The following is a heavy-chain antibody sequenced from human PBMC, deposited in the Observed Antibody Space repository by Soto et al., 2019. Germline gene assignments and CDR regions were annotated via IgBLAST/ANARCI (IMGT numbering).Heavy chain of an antibody. J-gene: IGHJ6*02. Sequence: GGSLRLSCAASGFTFSSYAMHWVRQAPGKGLEWVAVISYDGSNKYYADSVKGRFTISRDNSKNTLYLQMNSLRAEDTAVYYCARDLLLWFGELLGGMDVWGQGTTVTVSS. V-gene: IGHV3-30-3*01. CDR1: GFTFSSYA. D-gene: IGHD3-10*01. CDR3: ARDLLLWFGELLGGMDV. CDR2: ISYDGSNK.